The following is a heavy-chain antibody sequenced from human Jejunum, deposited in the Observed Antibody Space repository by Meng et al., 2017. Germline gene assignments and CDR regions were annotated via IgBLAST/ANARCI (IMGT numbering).Heavy chain of an antibody. Sequence: QVTLPQSGPGTRKPSRTLSRTLATSGDSVSSITVAWNWIRQSPSRGLEWLGRTYYRSKWYIDYAVSVKSRITINPDTSKNQFSLQLNSVTPEDTAVYYCARGISAFAYWGQGTLVTVSS. CDR3: ARGISAFAY. CDR1: GDSVSSITVA. J-gene: IGHJ4*02. V-gene: IGHV6-1*01. CDR2: TYYRSKWYI. D-gene: IGHD6-19*01.